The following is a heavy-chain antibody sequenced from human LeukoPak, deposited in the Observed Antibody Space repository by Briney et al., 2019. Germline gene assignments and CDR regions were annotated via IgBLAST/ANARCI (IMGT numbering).Heavy chain of an antibody. CDR3: ARVTRGVPGT. V-gene: IGHV4-30-4*01. J-gene: IGHJ4*02. D-gene: IGHD3-10*01. CDR2: IFHRGGT. CDR1: NDSISSGDYY. Sequence: PSETLSLTCTVSNDSISSGDYYWNWIRQPPGKGLEWIGYIFHRGGTSYNPSLKSRILFSVDTSQNQFSLKLNSVTAADTAVYYCARVTRGVPGTWGQGTLVTVSS.